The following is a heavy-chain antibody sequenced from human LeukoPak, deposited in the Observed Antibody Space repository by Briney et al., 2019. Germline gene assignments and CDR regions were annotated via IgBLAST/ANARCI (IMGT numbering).Heavy chain of an antibody. CDR1: GGSISSGDYY. J-gene: IGHJ4*02. CDR3: ARVIVVVPAAIGSPMYYFDY. V-gene: IGHV4-30-4*08. CDR2: IYYSGST. D-gene: IGHD2-2*02. Sequence: PSQTLSLTWTFCGGSISSGDYYWSWIRQPPGKGLEWIGYIYYSGSTYYNPSLKSRVTISVDTSKNQFSLKLSSVTAADTAVYYCARVIVVVPAAIGSPMYYFDYWGQGTLVTVSS.